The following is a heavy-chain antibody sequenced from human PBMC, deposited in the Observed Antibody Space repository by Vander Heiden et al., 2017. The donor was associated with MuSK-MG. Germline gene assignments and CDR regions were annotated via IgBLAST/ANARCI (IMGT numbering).Heavy chain of an antibody. Sequence: QVQLVQSGAEVKKPGSSVKVSCKASGGTFSSYAIRWVRQAPGQGLEWMGGIIPIFGTANYAQKFQGRVTITADESTSTAYMELSSLRSEDTAVYYCAHYCSGGSCYSGDYYYGMDVWGQGTTVTVSS. CDR1: GGTFSSYA. CDR3: AHYCSGGSCYSGDYYYGMDV. CDR2: IIPIFGTA. J-gene: IGHJ6*02. V-gene: IGHV1-69*01. D-gene: IGHD2-15*01.